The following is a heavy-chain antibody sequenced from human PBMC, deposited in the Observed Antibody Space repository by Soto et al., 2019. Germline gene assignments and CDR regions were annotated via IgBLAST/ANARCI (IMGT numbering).Heavy chain of an antibody. Sequence: SETLSLTCAVSGGSISSSNWWSWVRQPPGKGLEWIGEIYHSGSTNYNPSLKSRVTISVDKSKNQFSLKLSSVTAADTAVYYCARDPESTYYYGSGSYQWGQGTLVTVSS. J-gene: IGHJ4*02. CDR1: GGSISSSNW. CDR2: IYHSGST. D-gene: IGHD3-10*01. V-gene: IGHV4-4*02. CDR3: ARDPESTYYYGSGSYQ.